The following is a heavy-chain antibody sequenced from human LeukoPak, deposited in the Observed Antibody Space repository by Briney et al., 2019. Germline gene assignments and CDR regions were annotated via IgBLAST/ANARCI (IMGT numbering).Heavy chain of an antibody. CDR2: NSGSGGST. Sequence: QPGGSLRLSCAASGFTFSSYAMSWVRQAPGKGLEWVCVNSGSGGSTYYAASPEDRFTISRDNSKNTLYLQMNRLIAEDTAVYYCAPARLVTVGPSAKGLNGQTDYWGQGTLVTVSS. CDR3: APARLVTVGPSAKGLNGQTDY. J-gene: IGHJ4*02. D-gene: IGHD3-9*01. CDR1: GFTFSSYA. V-gene: IGHV3-23*01.